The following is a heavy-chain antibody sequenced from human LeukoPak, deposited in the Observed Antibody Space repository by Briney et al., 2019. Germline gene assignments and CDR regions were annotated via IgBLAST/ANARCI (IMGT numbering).Heavy chain of an antibody. CDR3: ARVSPNTVTTLQYFDY. Sequence: SDTLSLTCTVSGDSIITSKSYWGWIRQPPLKGLEWIGCIYYTGNTYYNASLKSRVTISVDTSKNQFSLSLTSVTAADTAVYYCARVSPNTVTTLQYFDYWGQGTLVTVSS. D-gene: IGHD4-17*01. J-gene: IGHJ4*02. V-gene: IGHV4-39*01. CDR2: IYYTGNT. CDR1: GDSIITSKSY.